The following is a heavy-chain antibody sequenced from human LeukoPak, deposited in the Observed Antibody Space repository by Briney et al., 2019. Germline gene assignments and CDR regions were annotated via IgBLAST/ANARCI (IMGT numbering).Heavy chain of an antibody. CDR2: FDPEDGET. CDR1: GYTLTELS. D-gene: IGHD1-26*01. CDR3: ATPKRVGPTVDDAFDI. J-gene: IGHJ3*02. Sequence: ASVKVSCKVSGYTLTELSMHWVRQAPGKGLEWMGGFDPEDGETIYAQKFQGRVTMTEDTSTDTAYMELSSLRSEDTAVYYCATPKRVGPTVDDAFDIWGQGTMVTVSS. V-gene: IGHV1-24*01.